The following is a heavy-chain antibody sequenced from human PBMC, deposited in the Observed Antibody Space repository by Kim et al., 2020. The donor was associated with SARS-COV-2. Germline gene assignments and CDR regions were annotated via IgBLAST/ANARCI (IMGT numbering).Heavy chain of an antibody. V-gene: IGHV3-48*02. CDR3: ARAVSGGLLWLREENPGLDY. D-gene: IGHD3-10*01. CDR1: GFTFSSYS. Sequence: GGSLRLSCAASGFTFSSYSMNWVRQAPGKGLEWVSYISSSSSTIYYADSVKGRFTISRDNAKNSLYLQMNSLRDEDTAVYYGARAVSGGLLWLREENPGLDYWGQGTLVTVSS. J-gene: IGHJ4*02. CDR2: ISSSSSTI.